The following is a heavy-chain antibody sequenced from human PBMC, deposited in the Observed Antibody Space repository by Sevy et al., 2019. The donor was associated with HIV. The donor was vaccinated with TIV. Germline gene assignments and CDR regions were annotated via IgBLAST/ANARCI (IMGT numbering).Heavy chain of an antibody. J-gene: IGHJ6*02. V-gene: IGHV3-30-3*01. CDR2: ISYDGSDK. CDR3: ARPRANYVDHYFFYAMDV. D-gene: IGHD4-17*01. Sequence: GGSLRLSCVASGFTFTDHWMTWLRQAPGKGLEWVALISYDGSDKYYADSVKGRFTISRDNFKNTLYLQMNSLTTEETAVYYCARPRANYVDHYFFYAMDVWGQGTTVTVSS. CDR1: GFTFTDHW.